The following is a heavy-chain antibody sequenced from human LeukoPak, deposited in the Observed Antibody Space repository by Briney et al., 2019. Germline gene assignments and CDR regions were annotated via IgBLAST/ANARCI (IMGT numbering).Heavy chain of an antibody. V-gene: IGHV3-7*01. CDR2: IKQDGSEK. CDR1: GFTFSSYW. D-gene: IGHD3-3*01. CDR3: ARAPDVWSGYEVSWHFDY. J-gene: IGHJ4*02. Sequence: PGGSLRLSCAASGFTFSSYWMSWVRQAPGKGLEWVANIKQDGSEKYYVDSVKGRFTISRDNAKNSLYLQMNSLRAEDTAVYYCARAPDVWSGYEVSWHFDYWGQGTLVTVSS.